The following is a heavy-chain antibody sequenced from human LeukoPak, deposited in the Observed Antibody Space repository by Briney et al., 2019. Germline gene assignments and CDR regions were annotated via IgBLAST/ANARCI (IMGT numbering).Heavy chain of an antibody. Sequence: ASVKVSCKASGGTFSSYAISWVRQAPGQGLEWMGRIIPILGIANYAQKFQGRVTITADKSTSTAYMELSSLRSEDTAVYYCAGVKQWLENWFDPWGQGTLVTVSS. CDR2: IIPILGIA. D-gene: IGHD6-19*01. CDR1: GGTFSSYA. V-gene: IGHV1-69*04. J-gene: IGHJ5*02. CDR3: AGVKQWLENWFDP.